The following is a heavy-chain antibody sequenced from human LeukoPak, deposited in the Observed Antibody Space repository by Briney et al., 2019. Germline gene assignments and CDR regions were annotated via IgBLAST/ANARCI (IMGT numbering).Heavy chain of an antibody. CDR3: ARVAYDRSVGTYYFDY. CDR1: GFTFSSYN. D-gene: IGHD3-22*01. J-gene: IGHJ4*02. Sequence: GGSLRLSCAASGFTFSSYNMNWVRQAPGKGLEWVSYISSSSSSIYYVDSVKGRFTISRDNAKNSLYLQMGSLRAEDTAVYYCARVAYDRSVGTYYFDYWGQGTLVTVSS. CDR2: ISSSSSSI. V-gene: IGHV3-48*01.